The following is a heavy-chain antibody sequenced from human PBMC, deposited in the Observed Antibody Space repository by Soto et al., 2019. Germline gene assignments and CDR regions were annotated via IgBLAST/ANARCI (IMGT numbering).Heavy chain of an antibody. J-gene: IGHJ4*02. Sequence: GESLKISCKGSGYSFTNYWIGWVRQMPGKGLEWMGVIYPGDSDTRYSPSFQGQVTISADKSISTAYLQWSSLKASDTAMYYCATQQQLALFDYWGQGTLVTVSS. D-gene: IGHD6-13*01. V-gene: IGHV5-51*01. CDR3: ATQQQLALFDY. CDR1: GYSFTNYW. CDR2: IYPGDSDT.